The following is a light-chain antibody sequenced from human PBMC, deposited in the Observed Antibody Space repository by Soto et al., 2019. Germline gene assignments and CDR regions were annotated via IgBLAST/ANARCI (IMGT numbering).Light chain of an antibody. CDR1: QSISTY. CDR3: QQRSNWPAT. V-gene: IGKV3-11*01. Sequence: EVVLTQSPATLSLSPGERATVSCRAGQSISTYLAWYQQKPGRAPRLLIYDASNRATGIPARFSGSGSGTDFTLIISSLEPEDSAVYYCQQRSNWPATFGPGTTVEIK. CDR2: DAS. J-gene: IGKJ3*01.